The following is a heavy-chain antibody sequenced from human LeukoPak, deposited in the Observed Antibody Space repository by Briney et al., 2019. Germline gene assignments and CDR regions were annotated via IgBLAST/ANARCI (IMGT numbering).Heavy chain of an antibody. CDR2: VSDSGGNT. D-gene: IGHD5-18*01. V-gene: IGHV3-23*01. J-gene: IGHJ4*02. CDR1: GFTFSTYG. Sequence: GGSLRLSCEASGFTFSTYGMSWVRQAPGKGLEWISTVSDSGGNTYYTDSVKGRFTTSRDNSKNTLYLQMNSLRAEDTAVYYCAKGNGYSYGYLDYWGQGTLVTVSS. CDR3: AKGNGYSYGYLDY.